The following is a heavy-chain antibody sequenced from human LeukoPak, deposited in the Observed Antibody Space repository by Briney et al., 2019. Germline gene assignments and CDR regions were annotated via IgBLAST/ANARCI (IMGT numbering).Heavy chain of an antibody. D-gene: IGHD2-21*01. CDR1: GVSISNYF. CDR3: ARTHCGGGSCDTFDP. CDR2: FYASGTT. Sequence: SETLSLTCNVFGVSISNYFWSWLRQPAGKGLEWIGRFYASGTTYYNPSLRSRVTLSMDTPKNHFSLKLTSVTAADTAVYYCARTHCGGGSCDTFDPWGQGTLVTVSS. V-gene: IGHV4-4*07. J-gene: IGHJ5*02.